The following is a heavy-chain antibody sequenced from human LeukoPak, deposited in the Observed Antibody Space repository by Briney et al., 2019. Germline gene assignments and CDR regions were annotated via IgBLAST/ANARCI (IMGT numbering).Heavy chain of an antibody. CDR3: ARGPAVLYYMDV. J-gene: IGHJ6*03. V-gene: IGHV1-2*02. CDR1: GYTFTGYY. D-gene: IGHD2-8*01. CDR2: INPNSGGT. Sequence: GASVKVSCKASGYTFTGYYMHWVRQAPGQGLEWMGWINPNSGGTNYAQKFQGRVTMTRDTSISTAYMELSSLRPEDTAVYYCARGPAVLYYMDVWGKGTTVTISS.